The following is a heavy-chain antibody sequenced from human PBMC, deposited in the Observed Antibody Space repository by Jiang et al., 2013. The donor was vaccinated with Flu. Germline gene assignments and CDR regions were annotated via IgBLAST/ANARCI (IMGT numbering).Heavy chain of an antibody. J-gene: IGHJ4*02. CDR2: IYYTGST. Sequence: LLKPSETLSLTCIVSGASISSYYWSWIRQPPGKGLEWVGYIYYTGSTNYNPSLKSRVTLSLDTSKNQFSLRLSSVIAADTAVYYCASLQVAVDGPAADYWGQGTLVTVSS. CDR1: GASISSYY. V-gene: IGHV4-59*01. CDR3: ASLQVAVDGPAADY. D-gene: IGHD6-19*01.